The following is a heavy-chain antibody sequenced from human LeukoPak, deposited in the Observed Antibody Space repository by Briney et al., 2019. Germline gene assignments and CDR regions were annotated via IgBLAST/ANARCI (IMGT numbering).Heavy chain of an antibody. J-gene: IGHJ6*04. CDR2: ISSSGSTI. Sequence: GWSLRLTCAASGFTFSSYEMNWVRQAPGKGLEWVSYISSSGSTIYYADSVKGRFTISRDNAKNSLYLQMNSLRAEDTAVYYCAELGITMIGGVWGKGTTVTISS. V-gene: IGHV3-48*03. D-gene: IGHD3-10*02. CDR1: GFTFSSYE. CDR3: AELGITMIGGV.